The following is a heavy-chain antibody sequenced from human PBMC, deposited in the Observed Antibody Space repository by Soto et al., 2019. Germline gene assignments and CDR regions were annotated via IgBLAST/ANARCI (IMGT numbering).Heavy chain of an antibody. CDR1: GGSFSGYY. V-gene: IGHV4-34*01. CDR2: INHSGST. J-gene: IGHJ4*02. CDR3: AIDSGIVVAGASYYFDY. D-gene: IGHD6-19*01. Sequence: SETLSLTCAVYGGSFSGYYWSWIRQPPGKGLEWIGEINHSGSTNYNPSLKSRVTISVDTSKNQFSLKLSSVTAADTAVYYCAIDSGIVVAGASYYFDYWGQGTLGTVSS.